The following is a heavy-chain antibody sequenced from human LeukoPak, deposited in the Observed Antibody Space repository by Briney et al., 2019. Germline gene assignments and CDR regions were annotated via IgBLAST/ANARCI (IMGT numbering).Heavy chain of an antibody. V-gene: IGHV3-33*02. CDR2: MWYDGSIK. CDR1: GFTFSNYG. Sequence: PGGSLRLSCAASGFTFSNYGMHWVRQPPGKGLEWLAIMWYDGSIKYYADSAKGRFTISRDNSKNTVFLQMNSLRAEDTAVYYCARGRDGYNYYYYYYMDVWGKGTTVTVSS. J-gene: IGHJ6*03. D-gene: IGHD5-24*01. CDR3: ARGRDGYNYYYYYYMDV.